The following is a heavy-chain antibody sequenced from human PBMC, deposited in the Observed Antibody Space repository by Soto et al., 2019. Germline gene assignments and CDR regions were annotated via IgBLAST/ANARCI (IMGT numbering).Heavy chain of an antibody. Sequence: EVQLLESGGDLVQPGGSLRLSCAASGFTFSSYAMTWVRQAPGKGLEWVSGISGSGGSTYYADSVKGRFTISRDNSQNTMYLQMNSLRAEDTAVYYCAKGVRSYYYYGMDVWGQGTTVTVSS. CDR2: ISGSGGST. D-gene: IGHD3-22*01. V-gene: IGHV3-23*01. CDR3: AKGVRSYYYYGMDV. J-gene: IGHJ6*02. CDR1: GFTFSSYA.